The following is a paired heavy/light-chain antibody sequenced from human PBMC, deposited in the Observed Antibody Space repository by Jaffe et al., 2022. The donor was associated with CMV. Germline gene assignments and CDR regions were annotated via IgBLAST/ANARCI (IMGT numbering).Heavy chain of an antibody. CDR1: GFTFSNYA. Sequence: EVHLVESGGGWVQPGGSLRLSCAASGFTFSNYAMHWVRQAPGKGLEYVSAISSNGGSTYYADSVKGRFTISRDNAKNTVYLQMGRLRAEDMAVYYCARGPGAPSTISPYYYYYYMDVWGKGTTVTVSS. CDR3: ARGPGAPSTISPYYYYYYMDV. J-gene: IGHJ6*03. V-gene: IGHV3-64*07. CDR2: ISSNGGST. D-gene: IGHD3-10*01.
Light chain of an antibody. V-gene: IGKV1-27*01. CDR1: QGISNY. Sequence: DLQMTQSPSSLSASVGDRVTITCRASQGISNYLAWYQQKPGKGPNLLIYGASTLQSGVPSRFSGSGSGTDFTLTISSLQPEDVATYYCQKYYSSPPGSLGQGTKVEIK. CDR3: QKYYSSPPGS. CDR2: GAS. J-gene: IGKJ1*01.